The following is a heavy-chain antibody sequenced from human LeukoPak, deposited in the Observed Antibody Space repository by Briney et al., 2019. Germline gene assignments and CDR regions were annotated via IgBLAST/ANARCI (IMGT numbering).Heavy chain of an antibody. J-gene: IGHJ4*02. D-gene: IGHD3-10*01. CDR2: ISPSGGST. CDR1: GYTFTSYY. Sequence: ASVKVSCKASGYTFTSYYMHWVRQAPGQGLEWMGIISPSGGSTSYAQKFQGRVTMTRDTSTSTVYMELSSLRSEDTAVYYCARDIGTTMVRGVITGIDYWGQGTLVTVSS. CDR3: ARDIGTTMVRGVITGIDY. V-gene: IGHV1-46*01.